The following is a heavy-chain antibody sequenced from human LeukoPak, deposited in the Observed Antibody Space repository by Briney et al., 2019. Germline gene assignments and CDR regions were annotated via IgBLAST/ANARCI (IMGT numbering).Heavy chain of an antibody. CDR1: GFTFSNAW. J-gene: IGHJ4*02. CDR3: TTNSSSWYWGSDYFDY. CDR2: IKSKIDGGTT. D-gene: IGHD6-13*01. V-gene: IGHV3-15*01. Sequence: GWSLRLSCAASGFTFSNAWMMWVRQAPGRGLEWVGHIKSKIDGGTTDYAAPVKGRFAISRDDSKNTLYLQMNSLKTEDTAVYYCTTNSSSWYWGSDYFDYWGQGTLVTVSS.